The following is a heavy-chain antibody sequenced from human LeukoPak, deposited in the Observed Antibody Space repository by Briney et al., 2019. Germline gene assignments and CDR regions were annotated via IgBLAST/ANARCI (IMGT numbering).Heavy chain of an antibody. CDR2: INHSGST. V-gene: IGHV4-34*01. CDR3: ARDYSSSSLIAPDY. D-gene: IGHD6-6*01. CDR1: GGSFSGYY. J-gene: IGHJ4*02. Sequence: SSETLSLTCAVYGGSFSGYYWSWIRQPPGKGLEWIGEINHSGSTNYNPSLKSRVTISVDTSENQFSLKLSSVTAADTAVYYCARDYSSSSLIAPDYWGQGTLVTVSS.